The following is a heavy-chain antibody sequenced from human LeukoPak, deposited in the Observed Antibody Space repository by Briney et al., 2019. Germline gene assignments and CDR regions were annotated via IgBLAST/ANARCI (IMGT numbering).Heavy chain of an antibody. D-gene: IGHD3-3*01. V-gene: IGHV3-23*01. CDR3: AKCLPFFWSDPGLVDY. CDR2: ISGSGGST. CDR1: GFTFSSYA. J-gene: IGHJ4*02. Sequence: PGGSLRLSCAASGFTFSSYAMSWVRQAPGKGLEWVSAISGSGGSTYYADSVKGRFTISRDNSKNTLYLQMNSLRAEDTAVYYCAKCLPFFWSDPGLVDYWGQGTLVTVSS.